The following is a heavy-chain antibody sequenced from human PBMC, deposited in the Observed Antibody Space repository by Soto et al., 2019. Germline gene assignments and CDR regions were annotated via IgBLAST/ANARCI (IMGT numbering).Heavy chain of an antibody. CDR1: GYTFTNYY. J-gene: IGHJ4*02. V-gene: IGHV1-46*01. D-gene: IGHD3-22*01. Sequence: ASVKVSCKASGYTFTNYYIHWVRQAPGQGLEWMGIINPSGGSTNYAQKFQDRVTMTRDTSTSTFYMELSSLRSEDTAVYYCTRAHNSSGYPSFDYWGQGTLVTVSS. CDR3: TRAHNSSGYPSFDY. CDR2: INPSGGST.